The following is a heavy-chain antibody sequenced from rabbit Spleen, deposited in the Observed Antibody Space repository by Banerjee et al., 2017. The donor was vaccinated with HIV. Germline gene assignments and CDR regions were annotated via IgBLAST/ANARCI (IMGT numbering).Heavy chain of an antibody. CDR3: ARDLPDIIGWNFGF. CDR1: GFSFSSRYY. D-gene: IGHD1-1*01. Sequence: QSLEESGGDLVKPGASLTLTCTASGFSFSSRYYMNWVRQAPGKGLEWIACIDAGSSGDTYYASWAKGRFTISKTSSTTVTLQMTSLTAADTATYFCARDLPDIIGWNFGFWGQGTLVTVS. CDR2: IDAGSSGDT. V-gene: IGHV1S40*01. J-gene: IGHJ3*01.